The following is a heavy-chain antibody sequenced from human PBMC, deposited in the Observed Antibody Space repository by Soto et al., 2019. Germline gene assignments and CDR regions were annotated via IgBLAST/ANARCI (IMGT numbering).Heavy chain of an antibody. CDR1: GVSISSGNW. V-gene: IGHV4-4*02. J-gene: IGHJ4*02. D-gene: IGHD2-8*01. CDR2: IFHDGTA. Sequence: SETLSLTCAVSGVSISSGNWWTWVRQTPQRGLEYIGEIFHDGTANYYPSFERRVAISVDTSKNQFSLKLTSVTAADTAIYFCARLVYDTRLNYMYFDFWGQGALVT. CDR3: ARLVYDTRLNYMYFDF.